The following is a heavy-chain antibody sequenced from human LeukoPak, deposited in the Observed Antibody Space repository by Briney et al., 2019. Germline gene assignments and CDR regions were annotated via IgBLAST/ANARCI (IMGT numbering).Heavy chain of an antibody. CDR1: GYSINSGYF. V-gene: IGHV4-38-2*02. Sequence: PSETLSLTCTVSGYSINSGYFWGWVRQPPGKGPERIGSIFHTGDVYYNPSLRSRVTLSIDTSRNQVSLKVTSVTAADTALYYCARVVASTSIDSWGQGILVTVSS. CDR3: ARVVASTSIDS. D-gene: IGHD2-15*01. CDR2: IFHTGDV. J-gene: IGHJ4*02.